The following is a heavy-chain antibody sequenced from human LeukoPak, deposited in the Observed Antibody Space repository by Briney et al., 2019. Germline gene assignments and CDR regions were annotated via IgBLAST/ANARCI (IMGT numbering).Heavy chain of an antibody. CDR3: AKAPDIVVVPAANVDYYFDY. J-gene: IGHJ4*02. Sequence: GRSLRLSCAASGFTFDDYAMHWVRQAPGKGLEWVSGISWNSGSIGYADSVKGRFTIPRDNAKNSLYLQMNSLRAEDTALYYCAKAPDIVVVPAANVDYYFDYWGQGTLVTVSS. CDR1: GFTFDDYA. D-gene: IGHD2-2*01. V-gene: IGHV3-9*01. CDR2: ISWNSGSI.